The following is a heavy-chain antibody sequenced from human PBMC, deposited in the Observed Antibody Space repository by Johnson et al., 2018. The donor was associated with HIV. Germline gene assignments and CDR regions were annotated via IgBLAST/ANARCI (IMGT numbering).Heavy chain of an antibody. Sequence: VQLVESGGGLVQPGGSLRLSCAASGFTFSIYWMTWVRQAPGKGLEWVANIKQDGSEKYYVDSVKGRFTISRDNAKNSLYLQMNSLRAEDTAVYYCASLVGSSSGEAFDIWGQGTMVTVSS. CDR1: GFTFSIYW. D-gene: IGHD6-6*01. CDR2: IKQDGSEK. CDR3: ASLVGSSSGEAFDI. V-gene: IGHV3-7*03. J-gene: IGHJ3*02.